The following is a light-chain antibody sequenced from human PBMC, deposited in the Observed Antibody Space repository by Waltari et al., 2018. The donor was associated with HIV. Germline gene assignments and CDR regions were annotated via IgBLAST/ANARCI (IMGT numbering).Light chain of an antibody. J-gene: IGKJ4*01. CDR2: GAS. V-gene: IGKV1-9*01. CDR1: QDISTY. CDR3: QQLHSFPLI. Sequence: DIQLTPSQSFLSSHLEDRVTLSSRAGQDISTYLAWYQQKPGEAPKLLIHGASTLHRGVTSRFSGSGSGTDFTLTIKNLRPEDFAIYYCQQLHSFPLIFGGGTKVE.